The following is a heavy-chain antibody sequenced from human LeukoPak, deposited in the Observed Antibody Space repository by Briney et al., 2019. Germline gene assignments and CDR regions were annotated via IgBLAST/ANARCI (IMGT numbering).Heavy chain of an antibody. CDR1: GGSISSYY. J-gene: IGHJ4*02. D-gene: IGHD3-22*01. CDR2: IYYSGST. CDR3: ARKMSGYYLNPLYFDY. Sequence: SETLSLTCTVSGGSISSYYWSWIRQPPGKGLEWIGYIYYSGSTNYNPSLKSRVTISVDTSKNQFSLKLSSVTAADTAVYYCARKMSGYYLNPLYFDYWGQGTLVTVSS. V-gene: IGHV4-59*01.